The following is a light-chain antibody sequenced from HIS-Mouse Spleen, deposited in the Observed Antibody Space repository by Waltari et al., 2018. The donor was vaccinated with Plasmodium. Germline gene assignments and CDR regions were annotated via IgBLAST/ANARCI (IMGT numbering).Light chain of an antibody. CDR3: QQYNSYWT. J-gene: IGKJ1*01. CDR1: QSISSW. Sequence: DIQMTQAPSHLSASVGDRFTITCLASQSISSWLDWYQQKPGKAPKLLIYKASSLESGVPSRFSGSGSGTEFTLTISSLQPDDFATYYCQQYNSYWTFGQGTKVEIK. CDR2: KAS. V-gene: IGKV1-5*03.